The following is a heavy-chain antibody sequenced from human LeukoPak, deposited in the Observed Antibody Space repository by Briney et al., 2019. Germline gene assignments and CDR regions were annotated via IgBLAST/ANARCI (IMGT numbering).Heavy chain of an antibody. V-gene: IGHV4-34*01. J-gene: IGHJ6*02. CDR2: INHSGST. CDR3: ARFQGVSRGVIKKDYYYYYGMDV. Sequence: SETLSLTCAVYGGSFSGYYWNWIRQPPGKGLEWIGEINHSGSTNYNPSLKSRVTISVDTSKNQFSLKLSSVTAADTAVYYCARFQGVSRGVIKKDYYYYYGMDVWGQGTTVTVSS. CDR1: GGSFSGYY. D-gene: IGHD3-10*01.